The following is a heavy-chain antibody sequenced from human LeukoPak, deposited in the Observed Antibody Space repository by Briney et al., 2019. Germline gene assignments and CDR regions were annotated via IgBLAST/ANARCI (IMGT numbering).Heavy chain of an antibody. CDR3: TRDPGSSGYYLPPDAFDY. J-gene: IGHJ4*02. V-gene: IGHV3-49*04. Sequence: PGGSLRLSCTASGFTFGDYAMSWVRQAPGKGLEWVGFIRSKAYGGTTEYAASVKGRFTISRDDSKSIAYLQMNSLKTEDTAVYYCTRDPGSSGYYLPPDAFDYWGQGTLVTVSS. D-gene: IGHD3-22*01. CDR2: IRSKAYGGTT. CDR1: GFTFGDYA.